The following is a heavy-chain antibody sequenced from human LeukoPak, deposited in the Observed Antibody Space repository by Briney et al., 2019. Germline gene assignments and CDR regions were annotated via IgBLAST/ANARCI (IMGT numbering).Heavy chain of an antibody. D-gene: IGHD4-17*01. CDR3: ARSYGDYAFDP. CDR2: INPSGGST. Sequence: GASLKVSCKASGYSFSSYYMHWVRQAPGQGLEWMGIINPSGGSTSYAQKFQGRVTMTRDTSTSTVYMDLSSLRSEDTAVYYCARSYGDYAFDPWGQGTLVTVSS. CDR1: GYSFSSYY. J-gene: IGHJ5*02. V-gene: IGHV1-46*01.